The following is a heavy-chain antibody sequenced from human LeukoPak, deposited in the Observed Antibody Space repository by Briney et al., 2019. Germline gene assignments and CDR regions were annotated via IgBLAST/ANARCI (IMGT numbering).Heavy chain of an antibody. J-gene: IGHJ4*02. CDR1: GFPFSSYA. D-gene: IGHD5-18*01. Sequence: PGGSLRLSCAASGFPFSSYAMTWVRQAPGKGLEWVSTISGSGSTTYYADSVRGRFSISRDNSRNLLFLQMNSVRAEDTALYYCAKALSGYIYGPDVWSQGTLVTVSS. CDR2: ISGSGSTT. CDR3: AKALSGYIYGPDV. V-gene: IGHV3-23*01.